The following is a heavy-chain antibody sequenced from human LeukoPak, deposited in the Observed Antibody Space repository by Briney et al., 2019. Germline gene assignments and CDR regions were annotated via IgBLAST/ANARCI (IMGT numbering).Heavy chain of an antibody. CDR3: ARVGWIFGVVITNYYYYGMDV. Sequence: APVKVSCKASGYTFTSYDINWVRQATGQGLEWMGWMNPNSGNTGYAQKFQGRVTMTRNTSISTAYMELSSLRSEDTAVYYCARVGWIFGVVITNYYYYGMDVWGQGTTVTVSS. D-gene: IGHD3-3*01. V-gene: IGHV1-8*01. CDR1: GYTFTSYD. J-gene: IGHJ6*02. CDR2: MNPNSGNT.